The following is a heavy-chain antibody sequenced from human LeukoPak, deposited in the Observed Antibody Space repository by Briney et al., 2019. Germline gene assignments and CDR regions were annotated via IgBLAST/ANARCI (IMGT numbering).Heavy chain of an antibody. CDR1: GFTFSSYS. Sequence: GGSLRLSCAASGFTFSSYSMNWVRQAPGKGLEWVSSIGSSSSHIYYADSMKGRFTISRDNAKNSLYLQMNSLRAEDTAVYYCARGTTVAELGYWGQGTLVTASS. J-gene: IGHJ4*02. CDR3: ARGTTVAELGY. D-gene: IGHD4-23*01. CDR2: IGSSSSHI. V-gene: IGHV3-21*01.